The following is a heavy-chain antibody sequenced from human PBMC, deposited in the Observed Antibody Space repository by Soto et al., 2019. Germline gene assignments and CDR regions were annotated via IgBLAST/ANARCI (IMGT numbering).Heavy chain of an antibody. CDR2: IIPAFGTP. D-gene: IGHD3-10*01. Sequence: QVQLAQSGAEVKKRGSSVKVSCRVSGGTFNNYAISWVRQAPGEGLEWMGGIIPAFGTPKYEQRFQDRVTISADVYAATAYMELTSLRSDDTAVYDCARDTREITRVRGVIPYYIYHMDVWGPGTTVAVSS. V-gene: IGHV1-69*01. CDR3: ARDTREITRVRGVIPYYIYHMDV. J-gene: IGHJ6*02. CDR1: GGTFNNYA.